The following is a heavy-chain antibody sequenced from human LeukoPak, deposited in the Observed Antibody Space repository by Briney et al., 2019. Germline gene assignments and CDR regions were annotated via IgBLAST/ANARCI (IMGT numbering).Heavy chain of an antibody. CDR1: GGTFSSYA. CDR2: IITIFGTA. J-gene: IGHJ4*02. Sequence: SVKVSCKASGGTFSSYAISWVRQAPGQGLEWMGGIITIFGTANYAQKFQGRVTITADESTSTAYMELSSLRSEDTAVYYCATRDPRNSGDYWGQGTLVTVSS. V-gene: IGHV1-69*01. CDR3: ATRDPRNSGDY. D-gene: IGHD4-23*01.